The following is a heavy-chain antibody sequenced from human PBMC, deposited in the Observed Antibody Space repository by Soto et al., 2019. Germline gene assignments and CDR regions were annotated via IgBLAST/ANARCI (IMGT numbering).Heavy chain of an antibody. V-gene: IGHV3-73*01. CDR1: GFTFSGFD. Sequence: EVQLVESGGGLVQPGGSLKLSCAACGFTFSGFDMHWVRQASEKGLEWVGRIRSKTNSYATAYAASVKGRFTIFRDDSKNTAFLQMNSLKTEDTAVYYCTRRYCSGGRCYSDYWGQGTLVTVFS. D-gene: IGHD2-15*01. CDR2: IRSKTNSYAT. J-gene: IGHJ4*02. CDR3: TRRYCSGGRCYSDY.